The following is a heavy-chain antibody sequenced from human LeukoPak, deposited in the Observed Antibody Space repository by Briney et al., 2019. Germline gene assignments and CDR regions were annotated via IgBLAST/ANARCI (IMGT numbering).Heavy chain of an antibody. D-gene: IGHD2-15*01. CDR3: ARVRCSGGSCYSPYDAFDI. CDR1: GFTFSSYG. V-gene: IGHV3-23*01. CDR2: ISGSGGST. J-gene: IGHJ3*02. Sequence: GGSLRLSCAASGFTFSSYGMSWVRQAPGKGLEWVSAISGSGGSTYYADSVKGRFTISRDNSKNTLYLQMNSLRAEDTAVYYCARVRCSGGSCYSPYDAFDIWGHGTMVTVSS.